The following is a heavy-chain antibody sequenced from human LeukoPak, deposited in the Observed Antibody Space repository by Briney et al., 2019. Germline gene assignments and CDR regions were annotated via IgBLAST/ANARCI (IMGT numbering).Heavy chain of an antibody. Sequence: GGSLRLSCAASGFTFSSYAMSWVRQAPGKGLEWVSAISGSGGSTYYADSVKGRFTISRDNSKNTLYLQMNSLRAEDTAVYYCARARPPGIAVAFPLDYWGQGTLVTVSS. CDR3: ARARPPGIAVAFPLDY. D-gene: IGHD6-19*01. CDR2: ISGSGGST. CDR1: GFTFSSYA. V-gene: IGHV3-23*01. J-gene: IGHJ4*02.